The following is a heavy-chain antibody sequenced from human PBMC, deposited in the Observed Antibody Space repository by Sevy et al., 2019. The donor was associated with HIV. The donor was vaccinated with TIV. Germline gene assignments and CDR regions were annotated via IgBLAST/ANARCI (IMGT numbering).Heavy chain of an antibody. J-gene: IGHJ4*02. V-gene: IGHV3-23*01. Sequence: GGSLRLSCAASGFTFSSYAMSWVRQAPGKGLEWVSAISGSGGSTYYAYSVKGRFTISRDNSKNTLYLQMNSLRAEDTAVYYCAKDKSSGWYYFDYWGQGTLVTVSS. CDR3: AKDKSSGWYYFDY. D-gene: IGHD6-19*01. CDR1: GFTFSSYA. CDR2: ISGSGGST.